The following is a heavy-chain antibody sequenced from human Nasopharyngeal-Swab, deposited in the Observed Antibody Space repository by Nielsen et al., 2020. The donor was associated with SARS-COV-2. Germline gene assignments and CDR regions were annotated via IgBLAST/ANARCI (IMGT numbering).Heavy chain of an antibody. V-gene: IGHV3-21*01. CDR3: ARDGLDYDFWSAYFMDV. J-gene: IGHJ6*02. Sequence: GSLRLSCAASGFTFNNYNFNWVRQAPGKGLEWVSSISSSSSYIYYADSVKGRFTISRDNAKNSLYLQMNSLRAEDTAVYYCARDGLDYDFWSAYFMDVWGQGTTVTVSS. D-gene: IGHD3-3*01. CDR1: GFTFNNYN. CDR2: ISSSSSYI.